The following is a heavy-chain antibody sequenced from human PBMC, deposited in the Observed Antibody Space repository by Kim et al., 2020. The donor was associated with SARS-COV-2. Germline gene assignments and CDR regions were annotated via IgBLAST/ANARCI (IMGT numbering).Heavy chain of an antibody. CDR3: ARGRLIAAAGDAFDI. V-gene: IGHV3-13*01. D-gene: IGHD6-13*01. Sequence: GSGKGRFTISRENAKNSLYLQMNSLRAGDTAVYYCARGRLIAAAGDAFDIWGQGTMVTVSS. J-gene: IGHJ3*02.